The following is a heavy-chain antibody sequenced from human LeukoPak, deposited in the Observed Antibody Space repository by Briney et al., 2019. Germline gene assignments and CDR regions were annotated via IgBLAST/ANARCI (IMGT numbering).Heavy chain of an antibody. CDR1: GYTFTSYD. CDR2: MNPNSGNT. Sequence: GESLQISCKASGYTFTSYDINWVRQATGQGLEWMGWMNPNSGNTGYAQKFQGRVTMTRNTSISTAYMELSSLRSEDTAVYYCARGRGSSWANFDYWGQGTLVTVSS. D-gene: IGHD6-13*01. CDR3: ARGRGSSWANFDY. V-gene: IGHV1-8*01. J-gene: IGHJ4*02.